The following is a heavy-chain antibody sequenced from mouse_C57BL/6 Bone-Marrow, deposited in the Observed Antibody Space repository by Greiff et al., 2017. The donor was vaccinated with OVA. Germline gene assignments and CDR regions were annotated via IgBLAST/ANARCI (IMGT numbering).Heavy chain of an antibody. D-gene: IGHD1-1*01. CDR1: GFTFSDYY. V-gene: IGHV5-12*01. CDR2: ISNGGGST. Sequence: EVQRVESGGGLVQPGGSLKLSCAASGFTFSDYYMYWVRQTPEKRLEWVAYISNGGGSTYYPDTVKGRFTISRDNAKNTLYLQMSRLKSEDTAMYYCARHSYYYGSSSYYYAMDYWGQGTSVTVSS. J-gene: IGHJ4*01. CDR3: ARHSYYYGSSSYYYAMDY.